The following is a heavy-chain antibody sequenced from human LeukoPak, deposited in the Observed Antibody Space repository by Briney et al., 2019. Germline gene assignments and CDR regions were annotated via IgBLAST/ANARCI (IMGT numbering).Heavy chain of an antibody. Sequence: ASVKVSCKASGYTFTGYDINWVRQATGQGLEWMGWMNPNSGNTGYAQKFQGRVTMTRNTSISTAYMELSRLRSDDTAVYYCARARIHNWFDPWGQGTLVTVSS. J-gene: IGHJ5*02. CDR1: GYTFTGYD. CDR3: ARARIHNWFDP. V-gene: IGHV1-8*01. D-gene: IGHD2-21*01. CDR2: MNPNSGNT.